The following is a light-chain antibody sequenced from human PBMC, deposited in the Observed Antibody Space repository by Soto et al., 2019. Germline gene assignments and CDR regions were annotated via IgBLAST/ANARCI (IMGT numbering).Light chain of an antibody. CDR2: GNN. Sequence: QSVLTQPPSVSGAPGQRVTISCTGSSFDIGAGYDVHWFQQLPGTAPKLLIYGNNNRPSGVPDRFSGSKSGTSASLAITGLQAEDEADYYCQSYDTSLSGSYAFGTGTKVTVL. J-gene: IGLJ1*01. CDR3: QSYDTSLSGSYA. CDR1: SFDIGAGYD. V-gene: IGLV1-40*01.